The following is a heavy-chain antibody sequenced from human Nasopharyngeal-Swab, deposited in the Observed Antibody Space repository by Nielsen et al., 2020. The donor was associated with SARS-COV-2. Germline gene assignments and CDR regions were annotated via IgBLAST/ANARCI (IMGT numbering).Heavy chain of an antibody. J-gene: IGHJ3*02. V-gene: IGHV4-4*02. CDR1: GGSISSSNW. Sequence: VSLRLSCAVSGGSISSSNWWSWVRQPPGKGLEWIGEIYHSGSTNYNPSLKSRVTISVDKSKNQFSLKLSSGTAADTAVYYCASYDILTGYHHDAFDIWGQGTMVTVSS. CDR2: IYHSGST. D-gene: IGHD3-9*01. CDR3: ASYDILTGYHHDAFDI.